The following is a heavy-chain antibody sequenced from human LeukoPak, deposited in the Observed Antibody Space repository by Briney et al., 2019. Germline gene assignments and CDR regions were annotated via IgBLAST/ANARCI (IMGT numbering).Heavy chain of an antibody. J-gene: IGHJ4*02. CDR2: INPNSGGT. CDR1: GYXFTGYY. Sequence: GASVKVSCKAAGYXFTGYYLHWMRQAPGQGHEWLGWINPNSGGTQYAQRFQGRVTMTRDTSITTAYMELSSLTSDDTAVYYCARVYSGYENFDYWGQGTLVTVSS. CDR3: ARVYSGYENFDY. V-gene: IGHV1-2*02. D-gene: IGHD5-12*01.